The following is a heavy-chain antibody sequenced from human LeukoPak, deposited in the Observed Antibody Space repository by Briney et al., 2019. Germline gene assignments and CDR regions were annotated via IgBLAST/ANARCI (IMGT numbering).Heavy chain of an antibody. J-gene: IGHJ3*02. CDR2: IYTSEST. CDR1: GGSLSSYY. V-gene: IGHV4-4*07. D-gene: IGHD2-15*01. CDR3: ARASDSCSGGSCYPDAFDI. Sequence: PSETLSLTCTVSGGSLSSYYWSWIRQPAGKGLEWIGRIYTSESTNYNPSLKSRVTVSVDTSKNQFSLKLTSVTAADTAVYYCARASDSCSGGSCYPDAFDIWGQGTMVTVSS.